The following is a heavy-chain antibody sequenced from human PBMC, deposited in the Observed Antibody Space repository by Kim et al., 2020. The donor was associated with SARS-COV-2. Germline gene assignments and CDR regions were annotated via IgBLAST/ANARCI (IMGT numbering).Heavy chain of an antibody. D-gene: IGHD3-10*01. V-gene: IGHV5-10-1*01. Sequence: GESLKISCKGSGYSFTSYWISWVRQMPGKGLEWMGRIDPSDSYTNYSPSFQGHVTISADKSISTAYLQWSSLKASDTAMYYCARFRITMVRGVIPNYYYYGMDVWGQGTTVTVSS. CDR2: IDPSDSYT. J-gene: IGHJ6*02. CDR3: ARFRITMVRGVIPNYYYYGMDV. CDR1: GYSFTSYW.